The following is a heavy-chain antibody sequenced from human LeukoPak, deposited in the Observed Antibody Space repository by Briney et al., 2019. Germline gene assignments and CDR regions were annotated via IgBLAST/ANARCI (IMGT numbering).Heavy chain of an antibody. J-gene: IGHJ6*03. CDR1: GGSISSSSYY. D-gene: IGHD3-3*01. Sequence: SETLSLTCTVSGGSISSSSYYWGWIRQPPGKGLEWIGSIYYSGSTYYNPSLKSRVTISVDTSKNQFSLKLSSVTAADTAVYYCASHSPSGYDFWSYYYYMDVWGKGATVIVSS. CDR2: IYYSGST. CDR3: ASHSPSGYDFWSYYYYMDV. V-gene: IGHV4-39*01.